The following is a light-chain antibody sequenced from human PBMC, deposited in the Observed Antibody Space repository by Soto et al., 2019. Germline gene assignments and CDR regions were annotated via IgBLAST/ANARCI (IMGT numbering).Light chain of an antibody. Sequence: DIQMTQSPSTLSGSVGDRVTITCRASQTISSWLAWYQQKPGKAPKLLIYKASTLKSGVPSRFSGSGSGTDFTLTISRLQPDDLATYYCQQYNGYKWTFGQGTKVDI. CDR2: KAS. V-gene: IGKV1-5*03. CDR1: QTISSW. J-gene: IGKJ1*01. CDR3: QQYNGYKWT.